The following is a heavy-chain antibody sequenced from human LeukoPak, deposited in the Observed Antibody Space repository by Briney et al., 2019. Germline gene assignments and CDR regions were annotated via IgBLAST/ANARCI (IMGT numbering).Heavy chain of an antibody. CDR1: GYTFDSHG. V-gene: IGHV1-18*01. D-gene: IGHD2-21*02. CDR3: ARDIVGDFDLDY. Sequence: ASVKVSCKASGYTFDSHGISWLRQAPGQGLKWMGWISVYSGDTNYAQKVQGRVTMTTDTSTSTAYMELRSLTSDDTAVYFCARDIVGDFDLDYWGQGTLVTVSS. J-gene: IGHJ4*02. CDR2: ISVYSGDT.